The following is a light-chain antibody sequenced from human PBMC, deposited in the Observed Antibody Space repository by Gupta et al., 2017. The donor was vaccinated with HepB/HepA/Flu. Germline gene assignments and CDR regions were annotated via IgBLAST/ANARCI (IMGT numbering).Light chain of an antibody. CDR2: SNN. V-gene: IGLV1-44*01. CDR1: SSNIGSDT. Sequence: QSLLTQPPSASGTTGPRVSISCSGSSSNIGSDTVTWYLQVPGTAPKLLIYSNNQRPSGVPDRFSGSKSGTSASLASSGLQSEDEADYYCAAWDESLNGVVFGGGTKLTVL. J-gene: IGLJ2*01. CDR3: AAWDESLNGVV.